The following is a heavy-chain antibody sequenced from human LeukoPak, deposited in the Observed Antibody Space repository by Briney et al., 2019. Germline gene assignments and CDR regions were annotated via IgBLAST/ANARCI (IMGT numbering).Heavy chain of an antibody. Sequence: PSETLSLTCTVSGGSISSYYWSWIRQPPGKGLEWIGYIYTSGSTNYNPSLKSRVTISVDTSKNQFSLKLSSVTAADTAVYYCARRAVTTHDYYYYYMDVWGKGTTVTVSS. CDR1: GGSISSYY. CDR2: IYTSGST. V-gene: IGHV4-4*09. CDR3: ARRAVTTHDYYYYYMDV. J-gene: IGHJ6*03. D-gene: IGHD4-11*01.